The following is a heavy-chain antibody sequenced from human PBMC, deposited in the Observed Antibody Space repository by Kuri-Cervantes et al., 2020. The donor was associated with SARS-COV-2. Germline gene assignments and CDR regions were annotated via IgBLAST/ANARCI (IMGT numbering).Heavy chain of an antibody. CDR3: ARLRICGGDCSPPFDY. CDR2: IDPSDSYT. V-gene: IGHV5-10-1*01. Sequence: GESLKISCKGSGYSFTSYWISWVRQMPGKGLEWMGRIDPSDSYTNYSPSFQGHVTISADKSISTAYLQWSSLKAADTAMYYCARLRICGGDCSPPFDYWGQGTLVTVSS. J-gene: IGHJ4*02. D-gene: IGHD2-21*02. CDR1: GYSFTSYW.